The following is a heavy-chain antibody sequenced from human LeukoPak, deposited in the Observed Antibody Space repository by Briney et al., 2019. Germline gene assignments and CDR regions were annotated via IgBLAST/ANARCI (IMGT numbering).Heavy chain of an antibody. CDR1: GFTFSSYS. J-gene: IGHJ3*02. CDR3: AIGYCSGGSCYLSGVAFDI. CDR2: ISSSSSYI. V-gene: IGHV3-21*01. Sequence: PGGSLRLSCAASGFTFSSYSMNWVRQAPGKGLEWVSSISSSSSYIYYADSVKGRFTISRDNAKNSLYLQMNSLRAEDTAVYYCAIGYCSGGSCYLSGVAFDIWGQGTMVTVSS. D-gene: IGHD2-15*01.